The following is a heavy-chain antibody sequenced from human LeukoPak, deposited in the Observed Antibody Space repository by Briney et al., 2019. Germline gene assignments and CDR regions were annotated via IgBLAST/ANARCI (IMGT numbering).Heavy chain of an antibody. V-gene: IGHV1-2*02. Sequence: ASVKVSCKTSAYTFTGYYMHWVRQAPGQGLEWMGWINPNSGGTNYAQKFQGRVTMTRDTSISTAYMELSRLRSDDTAVYYCATTDSSSWYLDYWGQGTLVTVSS. CDR1: AYTFTGYY. CDR2: INPNSGGT. CDR3: ATTDSSSWYLDY. J-gene: IGHJ4*02. D-gene: IGHD6-13*01.